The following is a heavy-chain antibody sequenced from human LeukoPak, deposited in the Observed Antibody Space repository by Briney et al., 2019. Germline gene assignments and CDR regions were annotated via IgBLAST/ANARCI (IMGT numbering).Heavy chain of an antibody. V-gene: IGHV1-8*01. CDR3: ARGLRGVLAARPRRYYYYYMDV. CDR1: GYTFTSYD. CDR2: MNPTRGNT. Sequence: GASVKVSCKASGYTFTSYDINWVGQATGQGLNWMEWMNPTRGNTGYAQKFQGRVTMTRNTSISTAYMELSSLRSEDTAVYYCARGLRGVLAARPRRYYYYYMDVWGKGTTVTVSS. D-gene: IGHD6-6*01. J-gene: IGHJ6*03.